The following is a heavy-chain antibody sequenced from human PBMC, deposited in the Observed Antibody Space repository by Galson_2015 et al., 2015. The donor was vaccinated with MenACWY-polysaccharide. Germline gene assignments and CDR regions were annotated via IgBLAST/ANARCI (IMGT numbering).Heavy chain of an antibody. CDR1: GFTFSNYA. J-gene: IGHJ6*03. Sequence: SLRLSCAASGFTFSNYAMSWVRQAPGKGLEWVAVIWYDGSNKYYADSVKGRFTISRDNSKNTLYLQMNSLKAEDTAVYYCAGGYSSSPNYYYYYMDVWGKGTTVTVSS. CDR2: IWYDGSNK. CDR3: AGGYSSSPNYYYYYMDV. V-gene: IGHV3-33*08. D-gene: IGHD6-6*01.